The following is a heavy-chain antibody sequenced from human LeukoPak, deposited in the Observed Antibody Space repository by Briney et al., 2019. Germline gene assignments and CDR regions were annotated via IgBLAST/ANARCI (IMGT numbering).Heavy chain of an antibody. J-gene: IGHJ3*02. D-gene: IGHD3-10*01. V-gene: IGHV1-2*02. Sequence: GASVKVSCKASGYTFTDYYIHWVRQAPGQGLAWMGWINPNSGGTSFAQKFQGRISLTRDTSVSTAYMELSRLTSDDTAVYYWARDDVLLWFGELFHDAFDIWGQGIMVTVSS. CDR2: INPNSGGT. CDR1: GYTFTDYY. CDR3: ARDDVLLWFGELFHDAFDI.